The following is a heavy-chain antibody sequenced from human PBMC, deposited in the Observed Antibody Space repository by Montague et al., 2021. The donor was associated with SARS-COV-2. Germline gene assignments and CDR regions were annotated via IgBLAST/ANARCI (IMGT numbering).Heavy chain of an antibody. CDR1: GGSISSSNYY. Sequence: SETLSLTCTVSGGSISSSNYYWDWHRQPPGKGLEWIGSIYDSGSTYYNPSLKSRVTISVDTSKNHFSLKLSSVTAADMAVYYWARRGRKPLPVATTIGGFDIWGQGTMVTVSS. J-gene: IGHJ3*02. D-gene: IGHD5-12*01. CDR2: IYDSGST. V-gene: IGHV4-39*02. CDR3: ARRGRKPLPVATTIGGFDI.